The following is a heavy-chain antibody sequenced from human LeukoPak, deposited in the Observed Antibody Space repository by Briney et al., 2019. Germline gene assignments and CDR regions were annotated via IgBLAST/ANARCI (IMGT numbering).Heavy chain of an antibody. CDR1: GGSFSDYW. CDR2: ICKEGDNA. D-gene: IGHD3-22*01. J-gene: IGHJ4*02. V-gene: IGHV3-74*01. Sequence: GGSLRLSCAASGGSFSDYWMHWVRQVPGKGLVWLSRICKEGDNADYADSARGGFTMSRDNAKKTVYLQLTPLRPEDTAVYYGVRCCYSGSYYRFSWGQGTLVTVSS. CDR3: VRCCYSGSYYRFS.